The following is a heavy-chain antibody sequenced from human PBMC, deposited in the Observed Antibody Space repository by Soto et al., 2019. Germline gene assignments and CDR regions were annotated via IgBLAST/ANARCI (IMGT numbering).Heavy chain of an antibody. CDR1: GGSISSGGYY. V-gene: IGHV4-31*03. Sequence: TSETLSLTCTVSGGSISSGGYYWSWIRQHPGKGLEWIGYIYYSGSTYYNPSLKSRVTISVDTSKNQFSLKLSSVTAADTAVYYCACLPGYSSSWPSDYYYYYYMDVWGKGTTVTVSS. J-gene: IGHJ6*03. CDR2: IYYSGST. D-gene: IGHD6-13*01. CDR3: ACLPGYSSSWPSDYYYYYYMDV.